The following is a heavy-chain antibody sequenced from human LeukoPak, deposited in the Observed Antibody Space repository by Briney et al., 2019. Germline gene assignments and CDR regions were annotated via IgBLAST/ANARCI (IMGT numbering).Heavy chain of an antibody. CDR3: ARVGLYDYGDYEGVP. Sequence: PSETLSLTCTVSGGSISSSSYYWGWIRQPPGKGLEWIGSIYYSGSTYYNPSLKSRVTISVDTSKNQFSLKLSSVTAADTAVYYCARVGLYDYGDYEGVPWGQGTLVTVSS. D-gene: IGHD4-17*01. CDR1: GGSISSSSYY. CDR2: IYYSGST. J-gene: IGHJ5*02. V-gene: IGHV4-39*07.